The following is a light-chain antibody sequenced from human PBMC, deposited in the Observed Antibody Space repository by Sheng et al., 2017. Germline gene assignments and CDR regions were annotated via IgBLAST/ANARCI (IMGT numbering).Light chain of an antibody. CDR1: QSVSTW. CDR2: KAS. Sequence: DIQMTQSPSTLSASVGDRVSITCRASQSVSTWLAWYQQKPGKAPKLLIYKASTLQSGVPSRFSGSGSGTDFTLTISSLQPDDFATYYCQQYDSEITFGQGHDWRLN. J-gene: IGKJ5*01. V-gene: IGKV1-5*03. CDR3: QQYDSEIT.